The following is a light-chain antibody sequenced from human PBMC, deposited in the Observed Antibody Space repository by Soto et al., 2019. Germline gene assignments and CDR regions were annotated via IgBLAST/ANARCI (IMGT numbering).Light chain of an antibody. J-gene: IGKJ4*01. Sequence: EIVLPQSTAPLSLSPGERSTLSCMASQSVSSNLAWYQQKPGQAPRLLIYYSSSRATCIPDRFRGGGSGTDFTLPISRLEPEDFAVYYCQHFSSYPLTFGGGTKVDVK. CDR1: QSVSSN. CDR3: QHFSSYPLT. CDR2: YSS. V-gene: IGKV3-20*01.